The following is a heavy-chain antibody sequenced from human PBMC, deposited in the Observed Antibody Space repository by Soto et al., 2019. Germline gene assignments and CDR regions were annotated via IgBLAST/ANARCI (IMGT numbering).Heavy chain of an antibody. Sequence: PGGSLRLSCAASGFTFSSYWMSWVRQAPGKGLEWVANIKQDGSEKYYVDSVKGRFTISRDNAKNSLYLQMNSLRAEDTAVYYCARDGRIAARSYYYYYMDVWGKGTTVTVSS. CDR2: IKQDGSEK. CDR1: GFTFSSYW. V-gene: IGHV3-7*01. D-gene: IGHD6-6*01. CDR3: ARDGRIAARSYYYYYMDV. J-gene: IGHJ6*03.